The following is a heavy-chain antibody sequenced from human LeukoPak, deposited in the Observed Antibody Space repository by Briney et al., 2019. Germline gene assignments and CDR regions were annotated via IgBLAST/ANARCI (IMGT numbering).Heavy chain of an antibody. V-gene: IGHV1-18*01. J-gene: IGHJ6*02. CDR1: GGSFSSYV. D-gene: IGHD6-13*01. CDR3: ARGFRYIAAAGTLDYYGMDV. Sequence: ASVKVSCKASGGSFSSYVITWVRQAPGQGLEWMGIINPSGGSTNYAQKLQGRVTMTTDTSTSTAYMELRSLRSDDTAVYYCARGFRYIAAAGTLDYYGMDVWGQGTTVTVS. CDR2: INPSGGST.